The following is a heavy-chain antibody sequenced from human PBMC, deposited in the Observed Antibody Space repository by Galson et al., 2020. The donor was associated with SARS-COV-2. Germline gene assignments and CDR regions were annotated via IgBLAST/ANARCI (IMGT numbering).Heavy chain of an antibody. V-gene: IGHV5-51*01. Sequence: KIGESLKISCKGSGYSFTSYWIGWVRQMPGKGLEWMGIIYPGDSDTRYSPSFQGQVTISADKSISTAYLQWSSLKASDTAMYYCAGGYSSSWYGMDVWGQGTTVTVSS. CDR2: IYPGDSDT. CDR1: GYSFTSYW. J-gene: IGHJ6*02. CDR3: AGGYSSSWYGMDV. D-gene: IGHD6-13*01.